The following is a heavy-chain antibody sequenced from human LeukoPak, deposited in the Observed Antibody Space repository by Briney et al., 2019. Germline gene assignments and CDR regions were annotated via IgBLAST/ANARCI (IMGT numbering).Heavy chain of an antibody. Sequence: GGSLRLSCAASGFTFSSYSMNWVRQAPGKGLEWVSSISSSSSYIYYADSVKGRFTISRDNAKNSLYLQMNSLRAEDTAVYYCAREVIYYYYMDVWGKGTTVTVSS. CDR2: ISSSSSYI. V-gene: IGHV3-21*01. CDR1: GFTFSSYS. D-gene: IGHD2-21*01. J-gene: IGHJ6*03. CDR3: AREVIYYYYMDV.